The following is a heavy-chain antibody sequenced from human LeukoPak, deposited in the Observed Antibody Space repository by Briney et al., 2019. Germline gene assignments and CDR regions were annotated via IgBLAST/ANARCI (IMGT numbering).Heavy chain of an antibody. CDR3: VIGPYGSGTQVGY. D-gene: IGHD3-10*01. J-gene: IGHJ4*02. V-gene: IGHV3-30*03. CDR1: GFTFSSYG. CDR2: ISYDGSNK. Sequence: PGGSLRLSCAASGFTFSSYGMHWVRQAPGKGLEWVAVISYDGSNKYYADSVKGRFTISRDNSKNTLYLQMSSLRAEDTAVYYCVIGPYGSGTQVGYWGQGTLVTVSS.